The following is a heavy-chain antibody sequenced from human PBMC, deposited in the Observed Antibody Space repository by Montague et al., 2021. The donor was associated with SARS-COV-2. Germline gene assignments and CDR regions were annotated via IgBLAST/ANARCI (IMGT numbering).Heavy chain of an antibody. D-gene: IGHD2-2*01. J-gene: IGHJ6*02. V-gene: IGHV3-48*02. CDR2: ISSSSYTI. CDR3: ARERGYCSSTSCYGDFYYGMDV. CDR1: GFTFSGYS. Sequence: SLRLSSAASGFTFSGYSMDWVRQAPGKGLEWVSYISSSSYTIYYADSVKGRFTISRDNAKNSLYLQMNSLRDEDTAVYSCARERGYCSSTSCYGDFYYGMDVWGQGTTVTVSS.